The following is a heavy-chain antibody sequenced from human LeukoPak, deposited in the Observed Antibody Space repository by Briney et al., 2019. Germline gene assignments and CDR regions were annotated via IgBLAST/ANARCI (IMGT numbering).Heavy chain of an antibody. CDR1: GGSMSSYY. J-gene: IGHJ3*02. Sequence: SETLSLTCTVSGGSMSSYYWSWIRQPPGKGLEWIGYIYYSGSTNYNPSLKSRVTISVDTSKNQFSLKLSSVTAADTAVYYCAREGAAAADAFDIWGQGTMVTVSS. V-gene: IGHV4-59*01. CDR2: IYYSGST. CDR3: AREGAAAADAFDI. D-gene: IGHD6-13*01.